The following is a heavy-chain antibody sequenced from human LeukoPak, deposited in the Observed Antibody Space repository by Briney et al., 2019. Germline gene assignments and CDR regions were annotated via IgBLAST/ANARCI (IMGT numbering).Heavy chain of an antibody. CDR1: GFTFSDYY. V-gene: IGHV3-21*01. Sequence: GGSLRLSCAASGFTFSDYYMSWVRQAPGKGLEWVSSISSSSSYIYYADSVKGRFTISRDNAKNSLYLQMNSLRAEDTAVYYCASSLYSSSSGGDYWGQGTLVTVSS. D-gene: IGHD6-6*01. CDR2: ISSSSSYI. CDR3: ASSLYSSSSGGDY. J-gene: IGHJ4*02.